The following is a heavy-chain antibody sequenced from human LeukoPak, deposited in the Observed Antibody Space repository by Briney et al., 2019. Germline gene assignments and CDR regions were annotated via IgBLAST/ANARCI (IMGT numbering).Heavy chain of an antibody. V-gene: IGHV1-69*05. J-gene: IGHJ3*02. CDR2: IIPIFGTA. D-gene: IGHD1-26*01. Sequence: ASVKVSCKASGGTFSSYAISWVRQAPGQGLEWMGGIIPIFGTANYAQKFQGRVTITTDESTSTAYMELSSLRSEDTAVYYCARSGSYGIDAFDIWGQGTMVTVSS. CDR3: ARSGSYGIDAFDI. CDR1: GGTFSSYA.